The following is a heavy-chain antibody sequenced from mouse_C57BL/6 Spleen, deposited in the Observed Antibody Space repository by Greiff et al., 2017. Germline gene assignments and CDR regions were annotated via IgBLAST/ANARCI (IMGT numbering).Heavy chain of an antibody. CDR2: IDPEDGDT. J-gene: IGHJ2*01. D-gene: IGHD1-2*01. Sequence: VQLQQSGAELVRPGASVKLSCTASGFNINDYYMPWVKQRPEQGLEWIGRIDPEDGDTEYAPKFQGKAPMTADTSSNTACLQLGSLTSADAAGYYYTTWGEGNGDWGTGATLTVSS. V-gene: IGHV14-1*01. CDR1: GFNINDYY. CDR3: TTWGEGNGD.